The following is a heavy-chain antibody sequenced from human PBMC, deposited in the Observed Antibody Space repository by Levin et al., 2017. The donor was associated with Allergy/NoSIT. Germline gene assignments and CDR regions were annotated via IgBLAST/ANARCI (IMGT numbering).Heavy chain of an antibody. J-gene: IGHJ4*02. CDR1: GFTFSSYW. CDR3: STGYSRGWYSGGVDY. CDR2: INSDGSST. D-gene: IGHD6-19*01. Sequence: GESLKISCAASGFTFSSYWMHWVRQAPGKGLVWVSRINSDGSSTSYADSVKGRFTISRDNAKNTLSLQMNSLRAEDTAVYYCSTGYSRGWYSGGVDYWGQGTLVTVSS. V-gene: IGHV3-74*01.